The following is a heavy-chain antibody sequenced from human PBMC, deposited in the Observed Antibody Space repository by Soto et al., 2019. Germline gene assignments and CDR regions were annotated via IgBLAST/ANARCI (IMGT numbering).Heavy chain of an antibody. Sequence: SETLSLTCTVSGGSISSGGYYCRWIRQHPGKGREWIGYIYYSGSTYYNPSLKSRVTISVDMSKNQFSLKLRSVTGGDTAVYYCAREVYSSGWYGGYYYYYGMDVWGQGTTVTVSS. CDR1: GGSISSGGYY. D-gene: IGHD6-19*01. CDR3: AREVYSSGWYGGYYYYYGMDV. CDR2: IYYSGST. V-gene: IGHV4-31*03. J-gene: IGHJ6*02.